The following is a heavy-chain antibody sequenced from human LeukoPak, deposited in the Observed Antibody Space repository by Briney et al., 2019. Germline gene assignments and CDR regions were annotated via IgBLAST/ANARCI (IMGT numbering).Heavy chain of an antibody. V-gene: IGHV1-46*01. J-gene: IGHJ4*02. Sequence: ASVKVSCKASGYTFSSYYIRWVRQAPGQGLEWMGVTDPSGDSTSYAQKFQGRVTMTRDTSTSTVYMELSSLKSEDTAVYYCARLVSSGYEIDYWGQGTLVTVSS. CDR1: GYTFSSYY. CDR3: ARLVSSGYEIDY. D-gene: IGHD3-22*01. CDR2: TDPSGDST.